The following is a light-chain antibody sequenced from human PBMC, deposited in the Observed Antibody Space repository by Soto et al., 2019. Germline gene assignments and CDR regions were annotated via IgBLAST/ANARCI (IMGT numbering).Light chain of an antibody. CDR3: QQYGGSPRT. CDR2: GAS. J-gene: IGKJ1*01. V-gene: IGKV3-20*01. Sequence: EIVLTQSPASLSLSPGERATLSCRASQSVSSNYLAWYQQKPGQAPRLLIYGASSRATGIPDRLSGSGSGTDFTLTLSRLEPEDFAVYYCQQYGGSPRTFGQGTKVEIK. CDR1: QSVSSNY.